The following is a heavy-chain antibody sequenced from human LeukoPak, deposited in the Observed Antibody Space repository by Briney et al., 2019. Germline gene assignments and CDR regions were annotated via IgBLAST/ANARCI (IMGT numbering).Heavy chain of an antibody. CDR2: IYYSGST. Sequence: PSETLSLTCSVSRGSISGYYWSWIRQPPGKGLEWIGYIYYSGSTNYNPSLKSRVTISVDTSKNLFSLKLNSVTAADAAVYYCATGVVPYYGLDVWGQGTTVTVSS. J-gene: IGHJ6*02. V-gene: IGHV4-59*01. D-gene: IGHD3-3*01. CDR3: ATGVVPYYGLDV. CDR1: RGSISGYY.